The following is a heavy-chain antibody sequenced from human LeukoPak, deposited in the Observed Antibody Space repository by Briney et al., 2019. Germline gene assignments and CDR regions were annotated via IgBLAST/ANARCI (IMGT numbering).Heavy chain of an antibody. CDR2: ISGSGGST. CDR1: GFTFRSYA. V-gene: IGHV3-23*01. CDR3: AKDDGKTIMVRGVIRPFDY. Sequence: GGSLLLSCAASGFTFRSYAMSWVRQAPGKGLEWVSAISGSGGSTYYADSVKGRFTISRDNSKNTLYLQMNSLRAEDTAVYYCAKDDGKTIMVRGVIRPFDYWGQGTLATVSS. J-gene: IGHJ4*02. D-gene: IGHD3-10*01.